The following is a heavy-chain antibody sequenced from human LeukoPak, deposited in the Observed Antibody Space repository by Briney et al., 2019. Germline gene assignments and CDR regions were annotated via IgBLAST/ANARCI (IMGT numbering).Heavy chain of an antibody. D-gene: IGHD1-26*01. CDR1: GFTFSSYS. J-gene: IGHJ4*02. Sequence: GGSLRLSCAASGFTFSSYSMNWVRQPPGKGLEWVSYISSSSTYIYYADSVKGRFTISRDNSKNTLYLQMNNLRAEDAAIYYCAKAYAFVGANYFDYWGQGTLVTVSS. CDR3: AKAYAFVGANYFDY. CDR2: ISSSSTYI. V-gene: IGHV3-21*05.